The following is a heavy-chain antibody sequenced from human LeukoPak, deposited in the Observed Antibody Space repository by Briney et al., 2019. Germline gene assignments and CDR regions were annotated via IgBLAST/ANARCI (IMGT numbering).Heavy chain of an antibody. D-gene: IGHD3-22*01. CDR3: ARATYDSSGYYYVFGY. CDR2: IYHSGST. Sequence: PSETLSLTCTVSGYSISSGYYWGWIRQPPGKGLEWIGSIYHSGSTYYNPSLKSRVTISVDTSKNQFSLKLSSVTAADTAVYYCARATYDSSGYYYVFGYWGQGTLVTVSS. J-gene: IGHJ4*02. V-gene: IGHV4-38-2*02. CDR1: GYSISSGYY.